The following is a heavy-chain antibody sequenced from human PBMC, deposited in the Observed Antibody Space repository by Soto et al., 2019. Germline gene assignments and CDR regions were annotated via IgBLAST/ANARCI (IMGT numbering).Heavy chain of an antibody. Sequence: QVQLVQSGAEVKKPGSSVKVSCKASGGTFSSYTISWVRQAPGQGLEWMGRIIPILGIANYAQKFQGRVTITADKSTSTAYMELSSLRSEDTAVYYCAGEGYCSGGSCYTTPYFDYWGQGTLVTVSS. V-gene: IGHV1-69*08. CDR1: GGTFSSYT. CDR2: IIPILGIA. CDR3: AGEGYCSGGSCYTTPYFDY. D-gene: IGHD2-15*01. J-gene: IGHJ4*02.